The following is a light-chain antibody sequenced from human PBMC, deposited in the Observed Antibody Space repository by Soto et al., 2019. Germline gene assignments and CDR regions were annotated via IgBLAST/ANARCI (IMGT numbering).Light chain of an antibody. CDR3: QQDGSSPPT. V-gene: IGKV3-20*01. CDR2: DAS. CDR1: QSVDNY. Sequence: EIVLTQSPGTLSLSPGAGATLSCRTSQSVDNYLAWYQQKPGQAPRLLIYDASSRPTGIPDRFSGSGSGTDFTLTVSRLEPEDFAVYYCQQDGSSPPTFGGGTKVEIK. J-gene: IGKJ4*01.